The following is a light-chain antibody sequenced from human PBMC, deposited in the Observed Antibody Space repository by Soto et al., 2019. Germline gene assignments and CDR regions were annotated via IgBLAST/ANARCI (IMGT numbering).Light chain of an antibody. CDR1: SSDVGIYDL. CDR2: AGS. J-gene: IGLJ3*02. CDR3: CSYAGSTGLV. Sequence: QSALTQPASVSGSPGQSITISCTGTSSDVGIYDLVSWYQQHPGKAPKVMIYAGSKRPSGVSNRFSASKSGNTASLTISGLQAEDEADYYCCSYAGSTGLVFGGGTKLTVL. V-gene: IGLV2-23*01.